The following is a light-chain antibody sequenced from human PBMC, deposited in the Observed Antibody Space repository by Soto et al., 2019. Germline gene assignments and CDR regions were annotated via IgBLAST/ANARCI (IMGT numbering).Light chain of an antibody. CDR2: AAS. CDR1: QSVGFTF. J-gene: IGKJ4*01. Sequence: EIVLTQSPCTLSLSPGERATLSCRASQSVGFTFITWYQQIPGQAPRLLIYAASSRASGIPDRFSGSGSGTDFTLTISRLEPEDFAVYYCHQYGNSPPTFGGGTKVEIK. V-gene: IGKV3-20*01. CDR3: HQYGNSPPT.